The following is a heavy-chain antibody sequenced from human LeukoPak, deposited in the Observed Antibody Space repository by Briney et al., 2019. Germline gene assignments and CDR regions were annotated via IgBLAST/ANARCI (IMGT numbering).Heavy chain of an antibody. J-gene: IGHJ1*01. D-gene: IGHD6-19*01. CDR3: ASAEQWLVAAEYFQH. CDR2: IIPIFGTA. CDR1: GGTFSSYA. Sequence: ASVKVSCKASGGTFSSYAISWVRQAPGQGLEWMGGIIPIFGTANYAQKFQGRVTITADESTSTAYLELSSLTSEDTAVYYCASAEQWLVAAEYFQHWGQGTLVTVSS. V-gene: IGHV1-69*13.